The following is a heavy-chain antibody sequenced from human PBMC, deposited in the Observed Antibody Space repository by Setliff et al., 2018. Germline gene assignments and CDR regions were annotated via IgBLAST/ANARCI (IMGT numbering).Heavy chain of an antibody. Sequence: ASVKVSCKAPGHTLSNYGISWVRQAPGQGLEWMGWISTYNGDTNYVQKLQGRVTMTTDTSASTAYMDLSSLRSDDMAVYYCARGRPTANPYYYYYMDVWGKGTTVTVSS. J-gene: IGHJ6*03. CDR2: ISTYNGDT. D-gene: IGHD4-4*01. V-gene: IGHV1-18*03. CDR3: ARGRPTANPYYYYYMDV. CDR1: GHTLSNYG.